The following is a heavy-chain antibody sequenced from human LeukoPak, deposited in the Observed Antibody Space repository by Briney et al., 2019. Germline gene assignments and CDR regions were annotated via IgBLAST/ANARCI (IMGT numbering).Heavy chain of an antibody. V-gene: IGHV4-61*02. Sequence: SQTLSLTCTVSGGSISSGSYYWSWIRQPAGKGLEWIGRIYTSGSTNYNPSLKSRVTISVDTSKNQFSLKLSSVTAADTAVYYCARGWTGAFDIWGQGTMVTVSS. CDR2: IYTSGST. J-gene: IGHJ3*02. D-gene: IGHD2-15*01. CDR3: ARGWTGAFDI. CDR1: GGSISSGSYY.